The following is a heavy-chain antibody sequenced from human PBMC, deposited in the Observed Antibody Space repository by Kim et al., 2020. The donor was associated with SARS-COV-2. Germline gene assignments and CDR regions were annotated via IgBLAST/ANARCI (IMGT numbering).Heavy chain of an antibody. CDR1: GFTFSSYA. V-gene: IGHV3-23*03. CDR2: IYSGGSST. J-gene: IGHJ4*02. CDR3: AKDYYYGSGSYYRTYYFDY. D-gene: IGHD3-10*01. Sequence: GGSLRLSCAASGFTFSSYAMSWVRQAPGKGLEWVSVIYSGGSSTYYADSVKGRFTISRDNSKNTLYPQMNSLRAEDTAVYYCAKDYYYGSGSYYRTYYFDYWGQGTLVTVSS.